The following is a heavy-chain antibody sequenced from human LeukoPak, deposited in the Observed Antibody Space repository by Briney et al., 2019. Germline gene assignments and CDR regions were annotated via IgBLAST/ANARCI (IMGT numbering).Heavy chain of an antibody. Sequence: PGGSLRLSCAASGSTFSSYGMHWVRQAPGKGLEWVAFIRYDGSNKYYADSVKGRFTISRDNSKNTLYLQMNSLRAEDTAVYYCAKEQYPTAVAGDDAFDIWGQGTMVTVSS. D-gene: IGHD6-19*01. CDR1: GSTFSSYG. CDR2: IRYDGSNK. V-gene: IGHV3-30*02. CDR3: AKEQYPTAVAGDDAFDI. J-gene: IGHJ3*02.